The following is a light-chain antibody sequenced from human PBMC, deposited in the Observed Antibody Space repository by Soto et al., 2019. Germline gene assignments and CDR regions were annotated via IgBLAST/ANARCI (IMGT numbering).Light chain of an antibody. V-gene: IGLV9-49*01. Sequence: QSVLTQPPSASASLGASVTLTCTLSSGYSGYKVDWYQQRPGKSPRYVMRVGTGGILGCKGDCIPDRLSVVGSGLNRYLTIKNSQQEDEGDDHCGAAWDNGISCEVVFGGGTKLTVL. J-gene: IGLJ2*01. CDR1: SGYSGYK. CDR2: VGTGGILG. CDR3: GAAWDNGISCEVV.